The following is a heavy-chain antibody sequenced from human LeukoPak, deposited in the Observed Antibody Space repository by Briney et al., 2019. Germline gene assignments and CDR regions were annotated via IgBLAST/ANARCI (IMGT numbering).Heavy chain of an antibody. V-gene: IGHV1-69*04. CDR2: IIPILGIA. J-gene: IGHJ4*02. CDR1: GGTFSSYA. CDR3: ARGSGYEDY. D-gene: IGHD5-12*01. Sequence: SVKVSCKASGGTFSSYAISWVRQAPGQGLEWMGRIIPILGIANYAQKFQGRVTMTRNTSISTAYMELSSLRSEDTAVYYCARGSGYEDYWGQGTLVTVSS.